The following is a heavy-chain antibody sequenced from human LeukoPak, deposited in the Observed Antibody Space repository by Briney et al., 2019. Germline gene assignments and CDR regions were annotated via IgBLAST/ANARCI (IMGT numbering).Heavy chain of an antibody. CDR1: GFTFSDYY. J-gene: IGHJ6*02. Sequence: GGSLRLSCAASGFTFSDYYMSWIRQAPGKGLEWVSYISSSGSTIYYADSVRGRFTISRDNAKNSLYLQMNSLRAEDTAVYYCARMMSMVRGTYGMDVWGQGTTVTVSS. CDR3: ARMMSMVRGTYGMDV. CDR2: ISSSGSTI. V-gene: IGHV3-11*01. D-gene: IGHD3-10*01.